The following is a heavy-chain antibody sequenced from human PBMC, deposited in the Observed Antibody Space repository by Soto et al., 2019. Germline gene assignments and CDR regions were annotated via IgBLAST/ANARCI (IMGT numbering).Heavy chain of an antibody. J-gene: IGHJ4*02. V-gene: IGHV3-33*01. D-gene: IGHD3-9*01. CDR3: ARDFYDILTGYYTPTGAHFDY. CDR2: IWYDGSNK. Sequence: GGSLRLSCAASGFTFSSYGMHWVRQAPGKGLEWVAVIWYDGSNKYYADFVKGRFTISRDNSKNTLYLQMNSLRAEDTAVYYCARDFYDILTGYYTPTGAHFDYWGQGTLVTVSS. CDR1: GFTFSSYG.